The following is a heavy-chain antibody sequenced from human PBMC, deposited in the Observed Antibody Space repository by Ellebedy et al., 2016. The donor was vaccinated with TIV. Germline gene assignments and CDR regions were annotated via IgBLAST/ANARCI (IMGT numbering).Heavy chain of an antibody. Sequence: AASVKVSCKPSGYTFTSYCISWVRQAPGQGLEWMGWISAYNGNTNYAQMPQGRFTITPNTFTSTAYMELRSLRSDDTAVYYCARHRFLYDVLTSYYKKYGFDIWGQGTMVTVSS. J-gene: IGHJ3*02. D-gene: IGHD3-9*01. V-gene: IGHV1-18*04. CDR1: GYTFTSYC. CDR3: ARHRFLYDVLTSYYKKYGFDI. CDR2: ISAYNGNT.